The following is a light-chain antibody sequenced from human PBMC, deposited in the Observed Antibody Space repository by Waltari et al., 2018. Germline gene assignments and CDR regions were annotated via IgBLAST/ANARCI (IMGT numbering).Light chain of an antibody. CDR3: SSYTGSSNTLYV. V-gene: IGLV2-14*01. CDR2: GVS. J-gene: IGLJ1*01. Sequence: QSALTQPASVSGSPGQSITISCTGTSGDVGRYNYVSWYQQPPGKAPKLMISGVSNRPAGVSNRFSGSKSDITASLTISGLQAEDEADYYCSSYTGSSNTLYVFGTGTKVTVL. CDR1: SGDVGRYNY.